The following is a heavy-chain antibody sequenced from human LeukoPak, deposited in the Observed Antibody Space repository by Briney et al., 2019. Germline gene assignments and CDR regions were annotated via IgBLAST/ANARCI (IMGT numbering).Heavy chain of an antibody. D-gene: IGHD6-19*01. CDR2: IWYDGSNK. CDR1: GFTFSSYG. V-gene: IGHV3-33*01. J-gene: IGHJ3*02. CDR3: ARTAEVSSSAFDI. Sequence: PGGSLRLSCAASGFTFSSYGMHWVRQAPGKGLEWVAVIWYDGSNKYYADSVKGRFTISRDNSKNTLYLQMNSLRAEDTAVYYCARTAEVSSSAFDIWGQGTMVTVSS.